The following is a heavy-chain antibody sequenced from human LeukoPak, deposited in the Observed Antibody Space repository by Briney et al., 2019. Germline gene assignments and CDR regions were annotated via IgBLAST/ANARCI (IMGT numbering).Heavy chain of an antibody. D-gene: IGHD6-19*01. J-gene: IGHJ6*02. V-gene: IGHV4-4*02. CDR3: AREGSSGWYGPIRGMDV. Sequence: PSGTLSLTCAVSGGSISSTNWWNWVRQPPGKGLEWIGEIYHSGSTNYNPSLKSRVTISVDKSKNQFSLKLSSVTAADTAVYYCAREGSSGWYGPIRGMDVWGQGTTVTVSS. CDR2: IYHSGST. CDR1: GGSISSTNW.